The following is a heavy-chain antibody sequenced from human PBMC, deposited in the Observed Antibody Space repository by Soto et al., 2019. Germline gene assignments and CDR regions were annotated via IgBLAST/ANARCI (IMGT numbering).Heavy chain of an antibody. V-gene: IGHV3-23*01. CDR2: ISGSGGTT. CDR1: GFTFSSYA. D-gene: IGHD4-17*01. Sequence: GGSLRLSCAASGFTFSSYAMSWVRQAPGKGLEWVSGISGSGGTTDYADSVKGRFTISRDNSKNTLYLQMNSLRAEDTAVYYCAKPGWTIPFDYGDYVPPNPDYWGQGTLVTVSS. CDR3: AKPGWTIPFDYGDYVPPNPDY. J-gene: IGHJ4*02.